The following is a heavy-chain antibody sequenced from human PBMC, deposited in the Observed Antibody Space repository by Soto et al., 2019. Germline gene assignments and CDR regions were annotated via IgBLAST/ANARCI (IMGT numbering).Heavy chain of an antibody. J-gene: IGHJ6*03. CDR3: ARDKVRAALYYYYMDV. V-gene: IGHV3-21*01. CDR1: GFTFSSYS. CDR2: ISSSSSYI. Sequence: EVQLVESGGGLVKPGGSLRLSCAASGFTFSSYSMNWVRQAPGKGLEWVSSISSSSSYIYYADSVKGRFTISRDNAKNSLYLQMNSLRAEDTAVYYCARDKVRAALYYYYMDVWGKGTTVTVSS. D-gene: IGHD1-1*01.